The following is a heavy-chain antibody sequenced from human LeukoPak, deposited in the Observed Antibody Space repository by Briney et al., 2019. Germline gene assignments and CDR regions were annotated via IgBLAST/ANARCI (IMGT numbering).Heavy chain of an antibody. CDR1: GGTFSSYA. V-gene: IGHV1-69*05. CDR3: ASEGPKNGFDY. Sequence: ASVTVSCKASGGTFSSYAISWVRQAPGQGLEWMGGIIPIFGTANYAQKFQGRVTITTDESTSTAYMELSSLRSEDTAVYYCASEGPKNGFDYWGQGTLVTVSS. CDR2: IIPIFGTA. J-gene: IGHJ4*02.